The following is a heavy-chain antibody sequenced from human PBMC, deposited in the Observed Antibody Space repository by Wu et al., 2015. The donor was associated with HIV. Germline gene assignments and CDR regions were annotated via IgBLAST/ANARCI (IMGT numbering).Heavy chain of an antibody. CDR2: MNPNSGNI. Sequence: QVQLVQSGAEVKKPGASVKVSCKTSGYTFTAYDMNWVRQATGQGLEWMGWMNPNSGNIGYAQKFQGRITMTRDTSTSTAYMELNSLTSEDTAVYYCARDSLAEYFEYWGQGTLVTVSS. J-gene: IGHJ1*01. V-gene: IGHV1-8*02. CDR1: GYTFTAYD. D-gene: IGHD2-21*01. CDR3: ARDSLAEYFEY.